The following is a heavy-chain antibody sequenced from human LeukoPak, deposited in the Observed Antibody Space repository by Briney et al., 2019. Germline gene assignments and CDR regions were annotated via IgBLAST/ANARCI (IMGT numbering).Heavy chain of an antibody. D-gene: IGHD3-22*01. V-gene: IGHV3-48*03. J-gene: IGHJ4*02. Sequence: PGGSLRLSCAASGFTFSSYEMNWVRQAPGKGLEWVSYISSGIGNNKYYADSVKGRFTISKDNAKNSLYLQMNSLRADDTAVYYCAREDDSTGYYSGMCGYWGQGILVTVSS. CDR1: GFTFSSYE. CDR3: AREDDSTGYYSGMCGY. CDR2: ISSGIGNNK.